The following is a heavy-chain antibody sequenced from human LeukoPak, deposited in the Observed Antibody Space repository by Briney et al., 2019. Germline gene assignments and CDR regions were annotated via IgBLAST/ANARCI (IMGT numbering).Heavy chain of an antibody. V-gene: IGHV4-31*03. CDR1: GASISGGGYY. D-gene: IGHD6-13*01. CDR3: ARARSAAGNFDY. CDR2: IYYSGNT. Sequence: PSETLSLTCTVSGASISGGGYYWTWIRQHPGKGLEWIGYIYYSGNTYYNPSLKSRVTISADTSKNQFSLNLNSVTAADTALYYCARARSAAGNFDYWGRGTLVTVSS. J-gene: IGHJ4*02.